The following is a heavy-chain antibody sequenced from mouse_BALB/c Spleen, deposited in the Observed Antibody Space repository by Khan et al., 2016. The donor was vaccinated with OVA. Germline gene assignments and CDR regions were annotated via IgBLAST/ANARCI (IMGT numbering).Heavy chain of an antibody. CDR1: GFSLITYG. Sequence: QGQLKQSGPGLVQPSQSLSITCTVSGFSLITYGVHWVRQSPGKGLEWLGVIWSDGSTDYIAAFISRLSITKGKSKSQVFLKMNSLQADDTAIYYCTKNSYRYDFTYWGRGTLVTVSA. D-gene: IGHD2-12*01. CDR3: TKNSYRYDFTY. J-gene: IGHJ3*01. CDR2: IWSDGST. V-gene: IGHV2-2*01.